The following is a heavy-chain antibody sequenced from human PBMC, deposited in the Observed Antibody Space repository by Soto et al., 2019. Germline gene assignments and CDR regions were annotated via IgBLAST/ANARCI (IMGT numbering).Heavy chain of an antibody. D-gene: IGHD5-12*01. CDR2: IYYSGST. Sequence: SETLSLTCTVSGGSISSGDYYWSWIRQPPGKGLEWIGYIYYSGSTYYNPSLKSRVTISVDTSKNQFSLKLSSVTAADTAVYYCAREVATINRYFDYWGQGTLVTVSS. J-gene: IGHJ4*02. CDR1: GGSISSGDYY. V-gene: IGHV4-30-4*01. CDR3: AREVATINRYFDY.